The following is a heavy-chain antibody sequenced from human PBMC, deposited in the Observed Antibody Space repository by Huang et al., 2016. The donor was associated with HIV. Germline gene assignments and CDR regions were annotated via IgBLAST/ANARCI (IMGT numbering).Heavy chain of an antibody. CDR2: IRGCCHST. Sequence: EVQLLESGGGLVQPGGSLRLSCAAFGFTFIDFAMSWVRQAPGEGLEWVSAIRGCCHSTYYADSVKGRFTISRDNSKNTLYLQMNKLRVEDTAVYFCAKDPSSPYGDSYFEQWGQGTLVTVSP. CDR1: GFTFIDFA. D-gene: IGHD4-17*01. J-gene: IGHJ4*02. V-gene: IGHV3-23*01. CDR3: AKDPSSPYGDSYFEQ.